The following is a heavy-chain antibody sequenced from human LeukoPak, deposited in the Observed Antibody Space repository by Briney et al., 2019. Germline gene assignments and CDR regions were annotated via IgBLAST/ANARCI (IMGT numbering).Heavy chain of an antibody. D-gene: IGHD3-10*01. CDR2: IYTSGST. CDR1: GGSISSGSHY. V-gene: IGHV4-61*02. CDR3: ARGGGPTNFYS. J-gene: IGHJ4*02. Sequence: PSETLSLTCTVSGGSISSGSHYWSWIRQPAVKGLEWIGRIYTSGSTNYNPSLKSRVTISIDTSKNQFSLKLSSVTAADTAVYYCARGGGPTNFYSWGQGTLVTVSS.